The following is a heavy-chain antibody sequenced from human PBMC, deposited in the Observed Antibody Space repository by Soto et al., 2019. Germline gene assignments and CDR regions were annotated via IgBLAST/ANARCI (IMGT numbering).Heavy chain of an antibody. J-gene: IGHJ6*02. V-gene: IGHV3-23*01. CDR2: ISGGGGGSI. D-gene: IGHD2-15*01. Sequence: EVQLLVSGGGLVQTGGSLRLSCAASGFTFTDYAMSWVRQAPGKGLEWVSSISGGGGGSIYYAESVEGRLTISRDNPRNALYLQMSSLRAEDTAVYYCVKAGGYNYDHVMDVWRLGTTVTVSS. CDR3: VKAGGYNYDHVMDV. CDR1: GFTFTDYA.